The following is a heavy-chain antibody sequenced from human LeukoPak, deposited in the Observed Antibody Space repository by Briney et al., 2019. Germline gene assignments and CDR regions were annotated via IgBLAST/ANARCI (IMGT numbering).Heavy chain of an antibody. D-gene: IGHD3-22*01. V-gene: IGHV4-34*01. CDR3: ARGHYSSGYYYWFDP. J-gene: IGHJ5*02. CDR2: INHSGST. CDR1: GGSFSGYY. Sequence: SETLSLTCAVYGGSFSGYYWSWIRQPPGKGLEWIGEINHSGSTNYNPSLKSRVTISVDTSKNQFSLKLSSVTAADTAVYYCARGHYSSGYYYWFDPWGQGTLVTVSS.